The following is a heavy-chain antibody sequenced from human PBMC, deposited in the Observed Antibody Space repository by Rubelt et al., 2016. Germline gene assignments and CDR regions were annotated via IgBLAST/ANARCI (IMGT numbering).Heavy chain of an antibody. Sequence: QVQLVQSGAEVKKPGASVKVSCKASGYTFTTYGISWVRQAPGQGLEWMGGSRTYNGNKNYAQKLPGRVTMTTDTSTSTAYMELRSLRSDDTAMYFCARGYCSSANCLFNWFDPWGQGTLVTVSS. CDR3: ARGYCSSANCLFNWFDP. J-gene: IGHJ5*02. D-gene: IGHD2-2*01. V-gene: IGHV1-18*01. CDR2: SRTYNGNK. CDR1: GYTFTTYG.